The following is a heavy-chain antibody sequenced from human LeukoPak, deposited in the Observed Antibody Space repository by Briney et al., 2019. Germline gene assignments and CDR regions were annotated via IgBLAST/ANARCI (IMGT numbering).Heavy chain of an antibody. J-gene: IGHJ6*02. CDR2: ISAYNGNT. V-gene: IGHV1-18*01. CDR1: GYTFTSYG. CDR3: ARDYDFWSGYPISNTGDYCGMDV. Sequence: GASVKVSCKASGYTFTSYGISWVRQAPGQGLERMGWISAYNGNTNYAQKLQGRVTMTTDTSTSTAYMELRSLRSDDTAVYYCARDYDFWSGYPISNTGDYCGMDVWGQGTTVTVSS. D-gene: IGHD3-3*01.